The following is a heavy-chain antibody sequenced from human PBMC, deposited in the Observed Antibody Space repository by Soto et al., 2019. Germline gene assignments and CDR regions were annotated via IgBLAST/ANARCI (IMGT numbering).Heavy chain of an antibody. CDR3: ARHARATGLFDS. CDR2: IYYSGGT. D-gene: IGHD6-25*01. CDR1: GGSISSGGYS. J-gene: IGHJ5*01. V-gene: IGHV4-30-4*07. Sequence: PSETLSLTCAVSGGSISSGGYSWSWIRQPPGKGLEWIGYIYYSGGTNYNPSLRSRVTISVDTSKNQFSLKRSSVTAADTAVYYCARHARATGLFDSWGQGTLVTVSS.